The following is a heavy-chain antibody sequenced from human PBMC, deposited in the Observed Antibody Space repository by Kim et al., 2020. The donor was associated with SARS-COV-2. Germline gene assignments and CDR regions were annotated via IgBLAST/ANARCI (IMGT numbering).Heavy chain of an antibody. V-gene: IGHV4-31*02. D-gene: IGHD3-16*02. J-gene: IGHJ4*02. Sequence: SLKRRVTISVDTSKNQFSLKLSSVTAADTAVYYCARGVITFGGVIASFDYWGQGTLVTVSS. CDR3: ARGVITFGGVIASFDY.